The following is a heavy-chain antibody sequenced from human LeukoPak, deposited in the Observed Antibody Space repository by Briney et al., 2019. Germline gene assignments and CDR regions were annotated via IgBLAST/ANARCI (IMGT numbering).Heavy chain of an antibody. D-gene: IGHD1-26*01. CDR3: AREAVGAVAFDI. J-gene: IGHJ3*02. CDR2: IYSGGST. CDR1: GFTVSSNY. V-gene: IGHV3-66*01. Sequence: RGSLRLSCAPSGFTVSSNYVSWVRQAPGKGLEWVSVIYSGGSTYYADSVKGRFTISRDNSKNTLYLQMNSLRAEDTAVYYSAREAVGAVAFDIWGQGTMVTVSS.